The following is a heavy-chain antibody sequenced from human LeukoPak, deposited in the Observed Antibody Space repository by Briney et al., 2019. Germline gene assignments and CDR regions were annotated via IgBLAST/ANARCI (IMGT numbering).Heavy chain of an antibody. Sequence: PVKVSCKASGGTFSSYTISWVRQAPGQGLEWMGRIIPILGIANYAQKFQGRVTITADKSTSTAYMELSSLRSEDTAVYYCARGGTVVPAAPDAFDIWGQGTMVTVSS. CDR1: GGTFSSYT. CDR3: ARGGTVVPAAPDAFDI. J-gene: IGHJ3*02. V-gene: IGHV1-69*02. D-gene: IGHD2-2*01. CDR2: IIPILGIA.